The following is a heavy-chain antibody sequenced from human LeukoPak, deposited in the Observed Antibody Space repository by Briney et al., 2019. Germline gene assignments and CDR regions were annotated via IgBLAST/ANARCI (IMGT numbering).Heavy chain of an antibody. V-gene: IGHV4-59*01. D-gene: IGHD3-10*01. Sequence: PSETLSLTCTVSGGSISSYHWSWIRQPPGKGLEWIGYIYYSGSTNYNPSLKSRVTISVDTSKNQFSLKLSSVTAADTAVYYCARGVTAGWFDPWGQGTLVTVSS. CDR1: GGSISSYH. J-gene: IGHJ5*02. CDR3: ARGVTAGWFDP. CDR2: IYYSGST.